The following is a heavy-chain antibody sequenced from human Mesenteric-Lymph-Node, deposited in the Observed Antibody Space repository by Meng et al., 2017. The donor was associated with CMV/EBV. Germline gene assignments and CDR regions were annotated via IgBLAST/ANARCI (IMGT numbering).Heavy chain of an antibody. CDR3: ARDQYMITFGGVIDHRYYYGMDV. V-gene: IGHV3-30*04. D-gene: IGHD3-16*02. Sequence: LSLTCAASGFTFSSYAMHWVRQAPGKGLEWVAVISYDGSNKYYADSVKGRFTISRDNSKNTLYLQMNSLRAEDTAVYYCARDQYMITFGGVIDHRYYYGMDVWGQGTTVTVSS. CDR2: ISYDGSNK. J-gene: IGHJ6*02. CDR1: GFTFSSYA.